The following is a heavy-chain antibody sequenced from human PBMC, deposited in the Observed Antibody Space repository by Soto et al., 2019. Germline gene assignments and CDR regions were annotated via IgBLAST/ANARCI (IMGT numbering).Heavy chain of an antibody. CDR1: GDSVSSNSAA. V-gene: IGHV6-1*01. D-gene: IGHD3-3*01. J-gene: IGHJ6*02. Sequence: SQTLSLTCAISGDSVSSNSAAWNWIRQSPSRGLEWLGRTYYRSKWYNDYTVSVKSRITINPDTSKNQFSLQLNSVTPEDTAVYYCARGGNYDFWSGYYYYYYGMDVWGQGTTVTVSS. CDR3: ARGGNYDFWSGYYYYYYGMDV. CDR2: TYYRSKWYN.